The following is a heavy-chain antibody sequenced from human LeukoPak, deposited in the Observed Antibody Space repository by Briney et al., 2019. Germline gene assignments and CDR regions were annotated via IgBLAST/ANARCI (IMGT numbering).Heavy chain of an antibody. CDR1: GFTFSSYA. CDR2: ISYDGSNK. CDR3: ARSQSSSLIDY. J-gene: IGHJ4*02. Sequence: GGSLRLSCAASGFTFSSYAMHWVRQAPGKGLEWVAVISYDGSNKYYADSVKGRFTISRDNSKNTLYLQMNSLRAEDTAVYFCARSQSSSLIDYWGLGTLVTVSS. V-gene: IGHV3-30-3*01. D-gene: IGHD6-13*01.